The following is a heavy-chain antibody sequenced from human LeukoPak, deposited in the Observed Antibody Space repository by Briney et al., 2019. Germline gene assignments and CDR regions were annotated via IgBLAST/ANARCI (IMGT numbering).Heavy chain of an antibody. V-gene: IGHV3-30*02. CDR1: GFTFSSYE. Sequence: WGSLRLSCAASGFTFSSYEMNWVRQAPGKGLEWVAFIRYDGSNKYYADSVKGRFTISRDNSKNTLYLQMNSLRAEDTAVYYCAKDIVGYYDSSGPDYWGQGTLVTVSS. J-gene: IGHJ4*02. CDR3: AKDIVGYYDSSGPDY. D-gene: IGHD3-22*01. CDR2: IRYDGSNK.